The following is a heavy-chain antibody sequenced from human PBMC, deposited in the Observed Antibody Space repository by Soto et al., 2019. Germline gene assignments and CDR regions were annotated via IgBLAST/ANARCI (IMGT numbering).Heavy chain of an antibody. D-gene: IGHD3-22*01. CDR3: VRATLSWGHYYFRGLDV. J-gene: IGHJ6*02. CDR1: GFMFGTYW. CDR2: IKHDGNEK. V-gene: IGHV3-7*01. Sequence: AGSLRLSCAATGFMFGTYWMSWVRQAPGKVLEWVAKIKHDGNEKYYADSVKGRLTVSRDNVKNFLHLQMSSLRGDDTGVYFCVRATLSWGHYYFRGLDVWGQGTTVTVSS.